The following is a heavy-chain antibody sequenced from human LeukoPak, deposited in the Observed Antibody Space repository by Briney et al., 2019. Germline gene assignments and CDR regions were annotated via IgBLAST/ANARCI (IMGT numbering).Heavy chain of an antibody. J-gene: IGHJ3*02. V-gene: IGHV4-4*02. Sequence: SGTLSLTCAVSGGSISSSNWWSWVRQPPGKGLEWIGEIYHGGNTNYNPSLKSRVTISVDKSKNEFSLKVTSVTAADTAVYYYARKDWNDVRAFDIWGQGTMVTVSS. CDR1: GGSISSSNW. CDR3: ARKDWNDVRAFDI. D-gene: IGHD1-1*01. CDR2: IYHGGNT.